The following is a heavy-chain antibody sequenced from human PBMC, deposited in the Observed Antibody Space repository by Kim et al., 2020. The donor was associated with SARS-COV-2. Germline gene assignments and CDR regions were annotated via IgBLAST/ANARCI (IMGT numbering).Heavy chain of an antibody. Sequence: SLRSRCTISVDTSKNQLSLKLSSVTAADTAVYYCAREVYSFPYYYYGMDVWGQGTTVTVSS. J-gene: IGHJ6*02. V-gene: IGHV4-39*07. CDR3: AREVYSFPYYYYGMDV. D-gene: IGHD5-18*01.